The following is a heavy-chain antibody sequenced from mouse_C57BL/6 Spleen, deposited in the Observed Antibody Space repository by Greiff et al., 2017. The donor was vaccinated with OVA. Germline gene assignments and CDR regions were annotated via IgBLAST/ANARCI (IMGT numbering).Heavy chain of an antibody. CDR3: TGGTPFGY. Sequence: VQLVEPGAELVRPGASVTLSCKASGYTFTDYEMHWVKQTPGHGLEWIGAIDPETGGTAYNQKFKGKAILTADKSSSTAYMELRSLTSEDSAVYYCTGGTPFGYWGKGTTLTVSS. J-gene: IGHJ2*01. V-gene: IGHV1-15*01. CDR2: IDPETGGT. CDR1: GYTFTDYE. D-gene: IGHD2-14*01.